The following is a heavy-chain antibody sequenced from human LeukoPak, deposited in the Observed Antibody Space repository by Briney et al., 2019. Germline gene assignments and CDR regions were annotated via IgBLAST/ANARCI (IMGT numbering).Heavy chain of an antibody. CDR2: IVSDGGRA. J-gene: IGHJ4*02. V-gene: IGHV3-33*05. CDR3: ARDSITEDNSLDY. Sequence: GGSLRLSCSASGFTFSTYGMQRVRQTPGKGLEWVAVIVSDGGRAHYGDSVRGRFTISRDNSKNTLYLQMNSLRAEDTAVYYCARDSITEDNSLDYWGRGILVTVSS. D-gene: IGHD7-27*01. CDR1: GFTFSTYG.